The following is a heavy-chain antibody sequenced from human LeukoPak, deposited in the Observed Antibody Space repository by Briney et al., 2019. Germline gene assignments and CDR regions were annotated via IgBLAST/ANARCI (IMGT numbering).Heavy chain of an antibody. CDR3: VVGGSPGY. D-gene: IGHD2-15*01. J-gene: IGHJ4*02. CDR2: ISTDGYTT. V-gene: IGHV3-74*01. CDR1: GLAFSAYK. Sequence: GGSMRLSCAASGLAFSAYKMHWVRQAPRKGLVWVSRISTDGYTTDYADFVQGRFTASRDNTKNTWSLEMNSLRAGDTAVYYCVVGGSPGYWGQGTLVTVSS.